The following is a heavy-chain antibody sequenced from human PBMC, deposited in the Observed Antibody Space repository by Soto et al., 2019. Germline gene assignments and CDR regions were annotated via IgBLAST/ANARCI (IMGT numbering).Heavy chain of an antibody. Sequence: GGSLRLSCAASGFTFSSYGMHWVRQAPGKGLEWVAVISYDGSNKYYADSVKGRFTISRDNSKNTLYLQMNSLRAEDTAVYYCAKDGIRFLEWSHYYYYYGMDVWGQGTTVTVSS. CDR2: ISYDGSNK. J-gene: IGHJ6*02. V-gene: IGHV3-30*18. CDR1: GFTFSSYG. D-gene: IGHD3-3*01. CDR3: AKDGIRFLEWSHYYYYYGMDV.